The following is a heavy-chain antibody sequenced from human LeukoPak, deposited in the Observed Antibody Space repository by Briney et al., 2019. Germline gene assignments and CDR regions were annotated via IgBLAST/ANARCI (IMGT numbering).Heavy chain of an antibody. CDR1: GFTFSSYW. V-gene: IGHV3-74*01. Sequence: GGSLRLSCAASGFTFSSYWIHWVRQAPGKGLVWVSRISSDGSSTRYADSVKGRFTISRDNAKNTLFLQMNSLRAEDTAVYYCARDYYGSGSYVDYWGQGTLVTVSS. D-gene: IGHD3-10*01. CDR2: ISSDGSST. CDR3: ARDYYGSGSYVDY. J-gene: IGHJ4*02.